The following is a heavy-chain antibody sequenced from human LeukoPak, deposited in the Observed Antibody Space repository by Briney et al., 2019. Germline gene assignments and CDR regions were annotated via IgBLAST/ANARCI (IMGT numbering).Heavy chain of an antibody. J-gene: IGHJ1*01. V-gene: IGHV1-69*05. CDR1: GGTFSSYA. CDR3: ARGQYNWNYGQNFQH. D-gene: IGHD1-7*01. CDR2: IIPIFGTA. Sequence: SVKVSCKASGGTFSSYAISWVRQAPGQGLEWMGGIIPIFGTANYAQKFQGRVTITTDESTSTAYMELSSLRSEDTAVYYCARGQYNWNYGQNFQHWGQGTLVTVSS.